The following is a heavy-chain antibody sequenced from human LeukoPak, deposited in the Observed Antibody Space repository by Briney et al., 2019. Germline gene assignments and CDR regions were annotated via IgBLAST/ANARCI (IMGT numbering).Heavy chain of an antibody. CDR2: VSASGGSA. J-gene: IGHJ4*02. CDR3: AKTIPNSGYEIDY. Sequence: GGSLRLSCAASGFTFSNYAMSWVRQAPGKGLEWVSTVSASGGSAYYADSVKGRFTFSRDNSKNTLYLQMNSLRADDTAVYYCAKTIPNSGYEIDYWGQGTLVTVSS. V-gene: IGHV3-23*01. CDR1: GFTFSNYA. D-gene: IGHD5-12*01.